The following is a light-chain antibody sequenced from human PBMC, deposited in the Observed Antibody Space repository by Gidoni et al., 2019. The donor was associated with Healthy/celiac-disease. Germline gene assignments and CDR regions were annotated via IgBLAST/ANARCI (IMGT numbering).Light chain of an antibody. V-gene: IGKV3-15*01. J-gene: IGKJ1*01. CDR3: QQYNNWPPWT. CDR1: QSVSSN. CDR2: GAS. Sequence: EIVMTQSPATLSVSPGERATPPCRASQSVSSNLAWYQQKPGQAPRLLIYGASTRATGIPARFSGSGSGTEFTLTISSLRSEDFAVYYCQQYNNWPPWTFGQGTKVEIK.